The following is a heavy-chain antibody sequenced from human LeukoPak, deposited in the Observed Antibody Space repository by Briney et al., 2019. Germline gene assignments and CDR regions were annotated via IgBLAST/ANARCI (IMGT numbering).Heavy chain of an antibody. D-gene: IGHD3-22*01. CDR3: AKTTRITMIVVVPDAFDI. V-gene: IGHV3-23*01. CDR1: GFTFSSYA. CDR2: ISGSGGST. J-gene: IGHJ3*02. Sequence: GGSLRLSFAASGFTFSSYAMSWVRQAPGKGLEWVSAISGSGGSTYYADSVKGRFTISRDNSKNTLYLQMNSLRAEDTAVYYCAKTTRITMIVVVPDAFDIWGQGTMVTVSS.